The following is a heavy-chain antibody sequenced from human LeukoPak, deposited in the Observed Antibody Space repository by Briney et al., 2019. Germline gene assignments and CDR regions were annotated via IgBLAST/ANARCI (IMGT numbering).Heavy chain of an antibody. D-gene: IGHD6-13*01. J-gene: IGHJ4*02. Sequence: GGSLRLSCAASGFTFSSYWIHWVRQAPGKGLEWVSYISSSSSTIHYADSVKGRFTISRDNAKNSLYLQMNSLRDEDTAVYYCARVHSGSWDYWGQGTLVTVSS. CDR1: GFTFSSYW. V-gene: IGHV3-48*02. CDR2: ISSSSSTI. CDR3: ARVHSGSWDY.